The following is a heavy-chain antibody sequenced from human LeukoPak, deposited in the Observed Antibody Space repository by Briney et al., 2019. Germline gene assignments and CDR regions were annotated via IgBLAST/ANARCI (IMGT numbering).Heavy chain of an antibody. D-gene: IGHD4/OR15-4a*01. CDR2: IHSDEIRT. V-gene: IGHV3-74*01. CDR1: GFTFSSYW. Sequence: GGSLRLSCAASGFTFSSYWMHWVRQAPGRGLVWVSRIHSDEIRTNYADSVTGRFTISRDNAKNTVYLQMNSLGNEDTAVYYCARGIYGDPVAFDYWGQGTLVTVSS. CDR3: ARGIYGDPVAFDY. J-gene: IGHJ4*02.